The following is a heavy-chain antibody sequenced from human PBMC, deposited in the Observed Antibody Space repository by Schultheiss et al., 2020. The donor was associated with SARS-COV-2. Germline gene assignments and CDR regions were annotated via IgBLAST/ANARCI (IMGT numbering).Heavy chain of an antibody. CDR3: TRGGRYDYVWGSYRFLDY. J-gene: IGHJ4*02. D-gene: IGHD3-16*02. Sequence: GGSLRLSCAASGFMFSDYAMHWVRQAPGKGLEWVAVMSYDGRNKYYADSVKGRFTISRDNSKSTVYVEMNSLRAEDTAVYYCTRGGRYDYVWGSYRFLDYWGQGTLVTVSS. V-gene: IGHV3-30*07. CDR1: GFMFSDYA. CDR2: MSYDGRNK.